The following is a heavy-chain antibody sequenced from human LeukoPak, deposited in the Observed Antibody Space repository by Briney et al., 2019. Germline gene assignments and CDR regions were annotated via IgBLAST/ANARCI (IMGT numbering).Heavy chain of an antibody. D-gene: IGHD5-18*01. CDR2: IYHSGST. V-gene: IGHV4-4*02. CDR3: ARADTAMDDFDY. CDR1: GGSISSSNW. Sequence: PSETLSLTCAVSGGSISSSNWWSWVRQPPGKGLEWIGEIYHSGSTNYNPSLKSRVTVSVDKSKNQFSLKLSSVTAADTAVYYCARADTAMDDFDYWGQGTLVTVSS. J-gene: IGHJ4*02.